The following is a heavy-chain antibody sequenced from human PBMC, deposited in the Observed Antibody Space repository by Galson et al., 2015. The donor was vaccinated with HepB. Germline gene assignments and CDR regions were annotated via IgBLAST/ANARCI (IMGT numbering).Heavy chain of an antibody. J-gene: IGHJ4*02. Sequence: SLRLSCAASRFTFSSYGMHWVRQAPGKGLEWVAVISFDGDDTHYADSVKGRFTVSRDNSRNTLSLQMSSLRAEDTAVYYCAKDYGSTNRNAWSDVNSFDYWGQGTLVTVSS. CDR3: AKDYGSTNRNAWSDVNSFDY. D-gene: IGHD1-20*01. V-gene: IGHV3-30*18. CDR2: ISFDGDDT. CDR1: RFTFSSYG.